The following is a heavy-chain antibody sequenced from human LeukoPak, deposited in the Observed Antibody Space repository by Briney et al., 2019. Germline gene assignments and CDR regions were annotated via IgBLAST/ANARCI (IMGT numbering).Heavy chain of an antibody. V-gene: IGHV1-2*06. D-gene: IGHD2-2*02. CDR1: GYTFTGYY. J-gene: IGHJ4*02. CDR3: AKEYLRSTSCYTCGRFGY. CDR2: INPNSGGT. Sequence: ASVKVSCKASGYTFTGYYMHWVRQAPGQGLEWMGRINPNSGGTNYAQKFQGRVTMTRDTSISTAYMELSRLRSDDTAVYYGAKEYLRSTSCYTCGRFGYWGQGTLVTVSS.